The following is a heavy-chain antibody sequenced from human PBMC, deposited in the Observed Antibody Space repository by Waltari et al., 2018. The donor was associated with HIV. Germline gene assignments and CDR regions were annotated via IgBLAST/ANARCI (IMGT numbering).Heavy chain of an antibody. D-gene: IGHD6-19*01. J-gene: IGHJ5*02. CDR3: ARGPSSGWSWFDP. CDR2: IGSLQNFI. Sequence: VRLLEPGGGLVRPGGSLRLSCAASGFRLSDSNMNWVRQGPGKGLEWVASIGSLQNFIHYADSVKGRFTVSRDNAKNSLYLQMNSLTAEDTAVYYCARGPSSGWSWFDPWGQGTLVTVSS. CDR1: GFRLSDSN. V-gene: IGHV3-21*01.